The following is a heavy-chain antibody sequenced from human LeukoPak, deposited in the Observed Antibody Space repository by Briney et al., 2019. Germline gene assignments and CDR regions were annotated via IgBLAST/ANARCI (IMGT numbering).Heavy chain of an antibody. D-gene: IGHD4-17*01. V-gene: IGHV3-30-3*01. CDR1: GFTFSSYA. CDR3: ARETGSAVGSTDFDY. J-gene: IGHJ4*02. CDR2: ISYDGSNK. Sequence: PGGSLRLSCAASGFTFSSYAMHWVRQAPGKGLEWVAVISYDGSNKYHADSVKGRFTVSRDNSKNTLYLQMNSLRAEDTAVYYCARETGSAVGSTDFDYWGQGTLVTVSP.